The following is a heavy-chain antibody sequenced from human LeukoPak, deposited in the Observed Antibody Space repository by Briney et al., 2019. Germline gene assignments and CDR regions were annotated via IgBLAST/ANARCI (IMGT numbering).Heavy chain of an antibody. Sequence: SVKVSCKASGGTFSSYAISWVRQAPGQGLEWMGRIIPILGIANYAQKFQGRVTITADKSTSTAYMELSSLRSEDTAVYYCAREEVGAKQTFDYWGQGTLVTVSS. V-gene: IGHV1-69*04. CDR3: AREEVGAKQTFDY. J-gene: IGHJ4*02. CDR1: GGTFSSYA. CDR2: IIPILGIA. D-gene: IGHD1-26*01.